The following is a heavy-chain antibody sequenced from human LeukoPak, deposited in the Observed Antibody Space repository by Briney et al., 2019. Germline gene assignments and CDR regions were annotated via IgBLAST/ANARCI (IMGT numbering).Heavy chain of an antibody. J-gene: IGHJ6*04. V-gene: IGHV1-24*01. Sequence: ASVKVSCKVSGYTLTELSMHWVRQAPGKGLEWMGGFDPEDGETIYAQKFQGRVTMTEDTSTDTAYMELSRLRSEDTAVYYCATDQGVATTTTNYYYYGMDVWGKGTTVTVSS. CDR3: ATDQGVATTTTNYYYYGMDV. CDR1: GYTLTELS. CDR2: FDPEDGET. D-gene: IGHD5-12*01.